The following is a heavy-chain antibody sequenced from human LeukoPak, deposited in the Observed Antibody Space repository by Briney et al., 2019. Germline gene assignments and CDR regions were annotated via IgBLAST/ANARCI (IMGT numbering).Heavy chain of an antibody. Sequence: SETLSLTCTVSGGSISSYYWSWIRQPPGKGLEWIGYIYYSGSTNYNPSLKSRVTISVDTSKNQFSLKLSSVTAADTAVYYCASGSYSSSWYRYFQHWGQGTLVTVSS. D-gene: IGHD6-13*01. CDR3: ASGSYSSSWYRYFQH. V-gene: IGHV4-59*01. CDR1: GGSISSYY. J-gene: IGHJ1*01. CDR2: IYYSGST.